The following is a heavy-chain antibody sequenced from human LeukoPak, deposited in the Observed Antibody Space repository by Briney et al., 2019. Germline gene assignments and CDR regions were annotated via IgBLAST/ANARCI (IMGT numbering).Heavy chain of an antibody. J-gene: IGHJ6*02. CDR1: GYTLTELS. CDR3: ARITPPTGTTLELTLDV. Sequence: ASVKVSCKASGYTLTELSMHWVRQAPGKGLEWMGGFDPEDGETIYAQKFQGRVTMTEDTSTDTAYMELSSLRSEDTAVYYCARITPPTGTTLELTLDVWGQGTTVTVSS. V-gene: IGHV1-24*01. CDR2: FDPEDGET. D-gene: IGHD1-7*01.